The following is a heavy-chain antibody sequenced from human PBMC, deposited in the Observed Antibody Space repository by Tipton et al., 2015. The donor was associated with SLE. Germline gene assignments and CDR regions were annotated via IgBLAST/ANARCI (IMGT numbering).Heavy chain of an antibody. CDR2: IYYSGIT. CDR3: ARHYRFCSAGTCYFFDY. CDR1: GGSISSYY. D-gene: IGHD2-15*01. Sequence: TLSLTCTVSGGSISSYYWSWIRKPPGKGPEWIGYIYYSGITNYNPSLKSRVTISVDTSKNQFSLSLNSVTAADTAVYYCARHYRFCSAGTCYFFDYWGQGSLVTVSS. J-gene: IGHJ4*02. V-gene: IGHV4-59*01.